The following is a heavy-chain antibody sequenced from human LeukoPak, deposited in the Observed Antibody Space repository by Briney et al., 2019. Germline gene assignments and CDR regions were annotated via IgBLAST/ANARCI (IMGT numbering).Heavy chain of an antibody. CDR1: GFTFSSYG. J-gene: IGHJ6*02. D-gene: IGHD2-2*02. V-gene: IGHV3-33*01. CDR3: AREHYIVVVPAAIMENPGGYYYGMDV. Sequence: AGGSLRLSCAASGFTFSSYGIHWVRQAPGKGLEWVAVIWYDGSNKYYADSVKGRFTISRDNSKNTLYLQMNSLRAEDTAVYYCAREHYIVVVPAAIMENPGGYYYGMDVWGQGTTVTVSS. CDR2: IWYDGSNK.